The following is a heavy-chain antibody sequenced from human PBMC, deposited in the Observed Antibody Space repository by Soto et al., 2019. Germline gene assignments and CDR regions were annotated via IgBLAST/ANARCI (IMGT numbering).Heavy chain of an antibody. V-gene: IGHV4-30-4*01. CDR3: ARGPSGDKVDS. D-gene: IGHD7-27*01. J-gene: IGHJ4*02. CDR2: IYNGGTT. CDR1: GGSISNVNYC. Sequence: QVQLQASGPGLVKPSQTLSLTCTVSGGSISNVNYCWSWIRQSPDKGLEWIGHIYNGGTTYNNPSLTIRVPIAIDASSNQFSLKLRSVSAADTAVYYCARGPSGDKVDSCGQGTLVTVSS.